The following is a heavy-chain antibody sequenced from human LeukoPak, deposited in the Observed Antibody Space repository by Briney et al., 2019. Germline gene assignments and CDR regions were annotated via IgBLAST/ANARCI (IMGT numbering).Heavy chain of an antibody. J-gene: IGHJ5*02. D-gene: IGHD5-24*01. V-gene: IGHV1-24*01. CDR1: RYTLSDLA. CDR2: LDPEDGET. CDR3: ATIGSEPQFAT. Sequence: GASVKVSCKVSRYTLSDLAMHWVRQTAAKGLEWMGGLDPEDGETIYAQKFQGRVTMTEDTSTDTAYMELSNLRSEDTAIYYCATIGSEPQFATWGQGTLVTVSS.